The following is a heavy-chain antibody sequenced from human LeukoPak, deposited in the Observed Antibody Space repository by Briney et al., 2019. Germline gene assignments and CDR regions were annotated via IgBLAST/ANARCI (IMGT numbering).Heavy chain of an antibody. Sequence: PGGSLRLSCAASGFTFSSYAMYWVRQAPGKGLEWVAVISYDGSNKYYADSVKGRFTISRDNSKNTLYLQMNSLRAEDTAVYYCARDVSSGWYSDGKDAFDIWGQGTMVTVSS. D-gene: IGHD6-19*01. CDR1: GFTFSSYA. CDR2: ISYDGSNK. CDR3: ARDVSSGWYSDGKDAFDI. J-gene: IGHJ3*02. V-gene: IGHV3-30-3*01.